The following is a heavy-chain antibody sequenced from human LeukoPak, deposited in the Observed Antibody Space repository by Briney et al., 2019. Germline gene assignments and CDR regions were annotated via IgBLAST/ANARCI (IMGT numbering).Heavy chain of an antibody. V-gene: IGHV3-23*01. D-gene: IGHD5-12*01. Sequence: GRSLRLSCAASGFTFSSYAMHWVRQAPGKGLEWVSAISGSGGSTYYADSVKGRFTISRDNSKNTVYLQMNSLRTEDTAVYYCANKYSGNGDPQYWGQGTLVTVSS. J-gene: IGHJ4*02. CDR3: ANKYSGNGDPQY. CDR2: ISGSGGST. CDR1: GFTFSSYA.